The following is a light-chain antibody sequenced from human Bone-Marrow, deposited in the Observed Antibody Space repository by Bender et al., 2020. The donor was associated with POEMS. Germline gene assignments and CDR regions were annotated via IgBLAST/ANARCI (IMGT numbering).Light chain of an antibody. CDR3: QVWDGGRDYV. J-gene: IGLJ1*01. CDR1: KIGTIS. V-gene: IGLV3-21*02. Sequence: SYVLTQQPSLSVAPGQTARISCGGDKIGTISVQWYRQRPGQAPVLVVYDDIRRPSGIPERFSGSNSGNTATLTINRVEAGDEADYYCQVWDGGRDYVFGPGTRVTV. CDR2: DDI.